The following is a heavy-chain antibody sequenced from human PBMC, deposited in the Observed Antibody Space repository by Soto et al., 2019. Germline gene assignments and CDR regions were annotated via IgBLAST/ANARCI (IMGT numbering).Heavy chain of an antibody. CDR3: AKGGAIVADGTRVYLYNAMDV. CDR2: INPDSGDT. CDR1: GYTFTGYY. V-gene: IGHV1-2*02. J-gene: IGHJ6*02. D-gene: IGHD5-12*01. Sequence: ASVKVSCKASGYTFTGYYVHWVRQAPGQGLEWMGWINPDSGDTYLAQRFQGRVTMNRDTSIGTAYMELRGLTSDDTAEYYCAKGGAIVADGTRVYLYNAMDVWGQGTTVTV.